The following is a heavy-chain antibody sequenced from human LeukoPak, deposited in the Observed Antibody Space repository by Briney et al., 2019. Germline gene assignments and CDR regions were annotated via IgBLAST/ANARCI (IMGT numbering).Heavy chain of an antibody. J-gene: IGHJ5*02. CDR2: VYSDGVT. CDR3: VRDRAEGRAWVEFDP. CDR1: GFTVSSYG. V-gene: IGHV3-66*02. Sequence: PGGSLRLSCAASGFTVSSYGMSWVRQAPGKGPEWVSLVYSDGVTRYADSVQGRFTISRDNSKNTVYLQMNNLRVEDTAVYHCVRDRAEGRAWVEFDPWGQGILVNVSS.